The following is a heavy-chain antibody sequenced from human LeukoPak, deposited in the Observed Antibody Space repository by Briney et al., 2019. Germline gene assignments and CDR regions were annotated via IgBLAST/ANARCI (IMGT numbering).Heavy chain of an antibody. D-gene: IGHD5-12*01. CDR2: IHSGGTT. J-gene: IGHJ4*02. CDR1: GFTVSNNY. CDR3: ARDSDSGYGPFAS. Sequence: GGSLRLSCTASGFTVSNNYMSWVRQAPGKGLDWVSVIHSGGTTNYADSVQGRFTISRDNSKSTVYLHMNSLRAEDTAVYYCARDSDSGYGPFASWGQGTLVTVSS. V-gene: IGHV3-53*01.